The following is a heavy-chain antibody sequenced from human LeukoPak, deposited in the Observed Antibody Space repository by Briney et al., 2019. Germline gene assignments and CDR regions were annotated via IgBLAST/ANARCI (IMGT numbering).Heavy chain of an antibody. Sequence: SETLSLTCTVSGGSISSYYWSWIRQPPGKGLEWIGYIYYSGSTNYNPSLKSRVTISVDTSKNQFSLNLTSVTAADTAVYYCATSDRGHSYGSDYWGQGTLVTVSS. CDR2: IYYSGST. CDR1: GGSISSYY. D-gene: IGHD5-18*01. V-gene: IGHV4-59*12. J-gene: IGHJ4*02. CDR3: ATSDRGHSYGSDY.